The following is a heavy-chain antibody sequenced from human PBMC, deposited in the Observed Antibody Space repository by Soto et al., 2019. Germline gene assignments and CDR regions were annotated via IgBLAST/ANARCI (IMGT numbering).Heavy chain of an antibody. J-gene: IGHJ4*02. D-gene: IGHD5-12*01. V-gene: IGHV4-39*01. Sequence: SETLCLTCTVSGGSISSSSYYWGWIRQPPGKGLEWIGSIYYSGNTYYNPSLKSRVTISVDTAKNQFSLKLSSVTAADTAVYYCVRHAQWIIRAYWGQGSLVTVSS. CDR3: VRHAQWIIRAY. CDR2: IYYSGNT. CDR1: GGSISSSSYY.